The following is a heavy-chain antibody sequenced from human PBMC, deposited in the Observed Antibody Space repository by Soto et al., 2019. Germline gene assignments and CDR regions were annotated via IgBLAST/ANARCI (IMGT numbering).Heavy chain of an antibody. CDR1: GFTFSSYS. D-gene: IGHD3-10*01. J-gene: IGHJ4*02. Sequence: EVQLVESGGGLVKPGGSLRLSCAASGFTFSSYSMNWVRQAPGKGLEWVSSISSSSSYIYYADSVKGRFTISRDNAKNSLYLQMNSLRAEDMAVYYCARGSPMMVRGDTNFDYWGQGTLVTVSS. CDR2: ISSSSSYI. CDR3: ARGSPMMVRGDTNFDY. V-gene: IGHV3-21*01.